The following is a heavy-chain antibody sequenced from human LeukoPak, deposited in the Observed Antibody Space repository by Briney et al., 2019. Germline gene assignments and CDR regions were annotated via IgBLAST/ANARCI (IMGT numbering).Heavy chain of an antibody. D-gene: IGHD3-16*01. CDR3: ARVGGALEAFDI. CDR1: GGSISGYY. J-gene: IGHJ3*02. V-gene: IGHV4-59*01. CDR2: IYYSGST. Sequence: SETLSLTCTVSGGSISGYYWSWIRQPPGKGLEWIGYIYYSGSTSYNPSLKSRVTISVDTSKNQFSLKLSSVTAADTAVYYCARVGGALEAFDIWGQGTMVTVSS.